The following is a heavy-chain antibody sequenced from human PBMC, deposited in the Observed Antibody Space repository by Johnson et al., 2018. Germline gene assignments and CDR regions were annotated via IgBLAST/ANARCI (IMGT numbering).Heavy chain of an antibody. CDR1: GFTFSSYD. J-gene: IGHJ6*03. CDR2: IGTAGDT. D-gene: IGHD3-3*01. V-gene: IGHV3-13*01. Sequence: VQSVGSLRLSCAASGFTFSSYDLHWVRQATGKGLEWVSAIGTAGDTYYPGSVTGRFTISRENAKNSLYLQMNSLRAGDTAVYYCARSIFGYYYMDVWGKGNTVTVSS. CDR3: ARSIFGYYYMDV.